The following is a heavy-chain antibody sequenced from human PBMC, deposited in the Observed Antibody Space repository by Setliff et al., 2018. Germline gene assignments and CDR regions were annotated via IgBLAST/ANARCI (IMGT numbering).Heavy chain of an antibody. D-gene: IGHD2-21*02. V-gene: IGHV3-7*01. CDR3: ATGAWGDL. CDR2: INEDGTDR. Sequence: PGGSLRFSCAVSEFAFSSSWMTWVRQAPGKGLEWVANINEDGTDRKYVDSVKGRFTISRDNAKNSVYLQMSSLRVEDSAVYYCATGAWGDLWGQGTLVTVSS. J-gene: IGHJ4*01. CDR1: EFAFSSSW.